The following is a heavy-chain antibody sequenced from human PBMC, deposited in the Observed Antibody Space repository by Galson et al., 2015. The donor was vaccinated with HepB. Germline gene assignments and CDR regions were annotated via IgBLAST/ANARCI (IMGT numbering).Heavy chain of an antibody. D-gene: IGHD3-22*01. Sequence: ETLSLTCAVYGGSFSGYYWSWIRQPPGKGLEWIGEINHSGSTNYNPSLKSRVTISVDTSKNQFSLKLSSVTAADTAVYYCASPYYYDRGFDPWGQGTLVTVSS. CDR2: INHSGST. J-gene: IGHJ5*02. V-gene: IGHV4-34*01. CDR1: GGSFSGYY. CDR3: ASPYYYDRGFDP.